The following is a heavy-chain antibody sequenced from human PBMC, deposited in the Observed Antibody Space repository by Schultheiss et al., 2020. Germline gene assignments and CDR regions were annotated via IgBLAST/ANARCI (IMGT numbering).Heavy chain of an antibody. V-gene: IGHV3-30*03. CDR3: ARNSEWLFATNYGMDV. D-gene: IGHD3-3*01. CDR1: GFTFSSYG. J-gene: IGHJ6*02. CDR2: ISYDGSNK. Sequence: GESLKISCAASGFTFSSYGMHWVRQAPGKGLEWVAVISYDGSNKYYADSVKGRFTISRDNSKNTLYLQMNSLRAEDTAVYYCARNSEWLFATNYGMDVWGQGTTVTVYS.